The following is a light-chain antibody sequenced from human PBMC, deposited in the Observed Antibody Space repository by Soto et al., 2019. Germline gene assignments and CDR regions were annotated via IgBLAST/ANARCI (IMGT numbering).Light chain of an antibody. CDR3: QQRGNRPPWT. Sequence: EIVMTQSPATLSLSPGERATPSCRASQSVGKYLVWYQQKPGQAPRLLIYDASNRAPGIPARFSGSGSGTDFTLTISSLEPGDFAVYYCQQRGNRPPWTFGQGTKVAIK. CDR2: DAS. J-gene: IGKJ1*01. V-gene: IGKV3-11*01. CDR1: QSVGKY.